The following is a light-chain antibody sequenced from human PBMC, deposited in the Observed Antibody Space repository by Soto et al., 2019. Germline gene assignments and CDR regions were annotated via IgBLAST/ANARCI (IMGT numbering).Light chain of an antibody. CDR1: RRVSSY. CDR2: EAS. CDR3: QQHINWPLT. V-gene: IGKV3-11*01. Sequence: ETVLTQSPATLSLSPGDRATLSCRASRRVSSYLAWYQQKAGQAPRLLIYEASNRATGIPARFSGSGSGADFTLTISSLEPEDFALYYCQQHINWPLTFGGGTKVEIK. J-gene: IGKJ4*01.